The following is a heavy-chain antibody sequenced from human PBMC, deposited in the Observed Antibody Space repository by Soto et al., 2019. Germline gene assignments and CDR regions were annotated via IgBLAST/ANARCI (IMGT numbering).Heavy chain of an antibody. D-gene: IGHD6-19*01. Sequence: GGSLRLSCAASGFTFSSCTMNWVRQAPGKGLEWLSSISSSSSYIYYADSVKGRFTISRDNAKNSLYLQMNSLRAEDTAVYYCARDWVAVADAYYFDYWGQGTLVTVSS. CDR3: ARDWVAVADAYYFDY. V-gene: IGHV3-21*01. CDR2: ISSSSSYI. CDR1: GFTFSSCT. J-gene: IGHJ4*02.